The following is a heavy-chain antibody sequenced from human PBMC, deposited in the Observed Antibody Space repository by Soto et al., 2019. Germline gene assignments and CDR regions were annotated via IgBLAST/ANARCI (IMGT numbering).Heavy chain of an antibody. J-gene: IGHJ6*03. D-gene: IGHD3-16*02. V-gene: IGHV1-58*02. CDR1: GFTFTSSA. CDR2: IVVGSGNT. Sequence: SVKVSCKASGFTFTSSAMQWVRQARGQRLEWIGWIVVGSGNTNYAQKFQERVTITRDMSTSTAYMELSSLRSEDTAVYYCAAGSDYIWGSYRYPHYYYMDVWGKGTTVTVSS. CDR3: AAGSDYIWGSYRYPHYYYMDV.